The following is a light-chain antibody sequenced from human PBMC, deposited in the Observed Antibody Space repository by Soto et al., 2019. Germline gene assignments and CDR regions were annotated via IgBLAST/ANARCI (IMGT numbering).Light chain of an antibody. Sequence: EIVLTQSPDTLSLSPGERATLSCRASQSVGRFLAWYQQKPGQSPRLLIYDASNRATGIPARFSGSGSGTDFTLTISSLEPEDFAGYYCQQRSDWPPITFGGGTKVEIK. CDR1: QSVGRF. J-gene: IGKJ4*01. V-gene: IGKV3-11*01. CDR3: QQRSDWPPIT. CDR2: DAS.